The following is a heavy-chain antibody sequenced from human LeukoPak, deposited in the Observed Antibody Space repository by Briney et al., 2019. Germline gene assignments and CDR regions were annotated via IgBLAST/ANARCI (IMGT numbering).Heavy chain of an antibody. CDR3: ARSVGIQLWSDY. CDR2: INRSGST. Sequence: SETLSLTCAVYGGSFSGYYWSSIRQPPGKGLEWIGEINRSGSTNYNPSLKGRVTISVDTSKNQFSLKLRSVTAADTAVYYCARSVGIQLWSDYWGQGTPVTVSS. CDR1: GGSFSGYY. V-gene: IGHV4-34*01. J-gene: IGHJ4*02. D-gene: IGHD5-18*01.